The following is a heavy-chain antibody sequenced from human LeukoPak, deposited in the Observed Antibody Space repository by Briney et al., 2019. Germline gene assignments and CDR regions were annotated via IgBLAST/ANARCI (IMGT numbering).Heavy chain of an antibody. J-gene: IGHJ4*02. CDR1: GFTFNLYA. D-gene: IGHD3-3*02. CDR2: ISGYGDDT. V-gene: IGHV3-23*01. Sequence: GGSLRLSCAASGFTFNLYAMSWVRQAPGRGLEWVSSISGYGDDTYYADSVKGRFTLSRDNSKGTLYLQMFSLRAEDTAVYYCAKDLHYWSGIDYWGQGTLVTVSS. CDR3: AKDLHYWSGIDY.